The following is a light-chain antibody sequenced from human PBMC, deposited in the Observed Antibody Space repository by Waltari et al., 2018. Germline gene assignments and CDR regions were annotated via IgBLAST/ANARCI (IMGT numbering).Light chain of an antibody. CDR3: QQSFNPPWT. Sequence: DIPMTQYPSSLSASVRAPVPLSCRPSQYIGGYLNWYQLKAGKAPKLLIAGSSRLQDGVPSRFSGSGSGTDFTLTISSLHSDDFAIYVCQQSFNPPWTFGQGTKVDI. CDR1: QYIGGY. V-gene: IGKV1-39*01. CDR2: GSS. J-gene: IGKJ1*01.